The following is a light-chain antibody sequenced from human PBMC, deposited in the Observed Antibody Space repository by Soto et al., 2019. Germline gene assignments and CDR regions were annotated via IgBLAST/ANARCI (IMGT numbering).Light chain of an antibody. CDR2: KAS. Sequence: DIQMTQSPSTLSASVVYRFTITCLASQSISSWLAWYQQTPGKAPKLLIYKASSLESGVPSRFSGSGSGTEFTLTISSLQPDDFATYYCQQYNSYSRTFGQGTTGDIK. CDR3: QQYNSYSRT. V-gene: IGKV1-5*03. J-gene: IGKJ1*01. CDR1: QSISSW.